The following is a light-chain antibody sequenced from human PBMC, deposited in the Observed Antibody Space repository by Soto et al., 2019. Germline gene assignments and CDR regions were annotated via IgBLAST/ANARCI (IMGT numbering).Light chain of an antibody. CDR1: QSFKSSY. V-gene: IGKV3-20*01. Sequence: EIVLAQAPGTTSFSPGDSATPSCRASQSFKSSYLAWYQQKPGQAPKLLIHGGSTRATGISDRFSGSGSGTVFTLTISRLEPEDFAVYYCQLYRTFGQGTKVDIK. CDR2: GGS. J-gene: IGKJ1*01. CDR3: QLYRT.